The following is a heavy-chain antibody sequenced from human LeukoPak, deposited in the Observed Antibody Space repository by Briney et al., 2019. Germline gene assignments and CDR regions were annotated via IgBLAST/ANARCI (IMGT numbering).Heavy chain of an antibody. CDR3: ASMSGDWLRLGY. V-gene: IGHV1-2*02. D-gene: IGHD5-12*01. J-gene: IGHJ4*02. Sequence: ASVKVSCKASGYTFTRYYMHWVRQAPGQGVEWMGWINPNSGGTNYAQKFQGRVTITRDTSISTAYMELSRLRSDDTAVYYCASMSGDWLRLGYWGQGTLVTVSS. CDR1: GYTFTRYY. CDR2: INPNSGGT.